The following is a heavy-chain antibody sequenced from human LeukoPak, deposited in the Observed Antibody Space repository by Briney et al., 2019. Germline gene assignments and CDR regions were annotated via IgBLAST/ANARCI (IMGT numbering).Heavy chain of an antibody. J-gene: IGHJ4*02. CDR2: INPNSGGT. CDR1: GYTFTGYY. V-gene: IGHV1-2*02. D-gene: IGHD3-16*02. Sequence: ASVKVSCKASGYTFTGYYMHWVRQAPGQGLEWMGWINPNSGGTNYAQKFQGRVTMTRDTSISTAYMELSSLRSEDTAVYYCATRRLRLGELSFDYWGQGTLVTVSS. CDR3: ATRRLRLGELSFDY.